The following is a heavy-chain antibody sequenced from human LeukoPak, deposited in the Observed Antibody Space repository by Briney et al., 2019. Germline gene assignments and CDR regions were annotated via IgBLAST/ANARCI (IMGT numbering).Heavy chain of an antibody. CDR2: ISTTGST. D-gene: IGHD3-22*01. CDR3: ASTGRIIMINGY. V-gene: IGHV4-4*07. CDR1: GAAISDYF. J-gene: IGHJ4*02. Sequence: PSETLSLTCTVSGAAISDYFWSWIRQPAGKDLEWIGRISTTGSTYFNPSLQSRVRMSVDSSKTHFSLRLSSVTAADTAVYYCASTGRIIMINGYWGQGTLVTVSS.